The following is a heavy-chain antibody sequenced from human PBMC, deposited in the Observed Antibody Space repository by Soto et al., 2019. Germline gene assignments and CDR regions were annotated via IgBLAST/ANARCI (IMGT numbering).Heavy chain of an antibody. J-gene: IGHJ4*02. CDR1: GFIFRDYA. D-gene: IGHD6-13*01. CDR3: ARDLVRGAPDYLDF. CDR2: ISAGGSFQ. V-gene: IGHV3-30*04. Sequence: ALRLSCAASGFIFRDYAMHWVRQAPGKGLEWVAVISAGGSFQYYADSVKGRFTISRDSSKDTLFLQMSGLRIEDTAVYYCARDLVRGAPDYLDFWGQGTLVTVSS.